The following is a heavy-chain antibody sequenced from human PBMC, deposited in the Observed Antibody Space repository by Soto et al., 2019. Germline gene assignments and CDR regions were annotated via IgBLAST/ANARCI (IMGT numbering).Heavy chain of an antibody. CDR2: IIPIFGTA. CDR3: ARGHTRNPYNWFDP. CDR1: GGTFSSYA. J-gene: IGHJ5*02. D-gene: IGHD2-15*01. V-gene: IGHV1-69*01. Sequence: VQVSCKASGGTFSSYAISWMRQAPGQGLEWMGGIIPIFGTANYAQKFQGRVTITADESTSTAYMELSSLRSEDTAVYYCARGHTRNPYNWFDPWGQGTLVTVSS.